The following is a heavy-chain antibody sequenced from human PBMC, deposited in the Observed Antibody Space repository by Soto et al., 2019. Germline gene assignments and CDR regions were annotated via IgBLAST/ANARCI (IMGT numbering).Heavy chain of an antibody. J-gene: IGHJ3*01. CDR1: EFAFSSYW. Sequence: EVQLVESGGGLVQPGGSLTLSCAASEFAFSSYWMTWVRQAPGKGLEWVANIRKDGSQRSYLDSVRGRFTISRDNSKNSLSLQISSLRADDTALLFWARDVSPGSSGLYFDAFDLWGQGTMVTVSS. CDR2: IRKDGSQR. V-gene: IGHV3-7*05. D-gene: IGHD6-25*01. CDR3: ARDVSPGSSGLYFDAFDL.